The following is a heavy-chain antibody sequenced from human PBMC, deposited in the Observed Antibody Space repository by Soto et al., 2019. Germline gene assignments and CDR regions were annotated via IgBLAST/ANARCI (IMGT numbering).Heavy chain of an antibody. V-gene: IGHV1-46*01. CDR3: ARANIYYDSSGYRKDAFDI. CDR2: INPTGGST. CDR1: GYTFTSYY. D-gene: IGHD3-22*01. Sequence: GASVKVSCKASGYTFTSYYMHWVRQAPGQGLQWMGIINPTGGSTSYAQKFQGRVTMTSDTSTSTVYMELSRLISEDTAVYYCARANIYYDSSGYRKDAFDIWGQGTKVTVSS. J-gene: IGHJ3*02.